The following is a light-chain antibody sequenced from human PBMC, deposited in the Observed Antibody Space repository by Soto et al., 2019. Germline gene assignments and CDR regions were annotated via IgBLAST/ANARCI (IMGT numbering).Light chain of an antibody. CDR2: GAS. CDR3: QQYGSSPVT. CDR1: QSVSSSY. J-gene: IGKJ2*01. Sequence: EIVLTQSPGTLSLSPGERATLSCRASQSVSSSYLAWYQQKPGQAPRLLIYGASSRATGIPDRFSGSGSGTDFTLTISRLETEDFAVYYCQQYGSSPVTFGQGTKLEIK. V-gene: IGKV3-20*01.